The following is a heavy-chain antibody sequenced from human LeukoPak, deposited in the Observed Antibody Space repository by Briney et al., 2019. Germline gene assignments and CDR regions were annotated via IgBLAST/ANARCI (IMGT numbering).Heavy chain of an antibody. D-gene: IGHD2-2*01. CDR2: ISYDGINK. CDR3: ARDSCGSPSCFDY. J-gene: IGHJ4*02. Sequence: GGSLRLSCAASGFTFSSYPMHWVRQAPGKGLEWVAVISYDGINKYYADSVKGRFTVSRDNSKNTLYLQMNSLRAEDTAVYYCARDSCGSPSCFDYWGQGTLVTVSS. V-gene: IGHV3-30-3*01. CDR1: GFTFSSYP.